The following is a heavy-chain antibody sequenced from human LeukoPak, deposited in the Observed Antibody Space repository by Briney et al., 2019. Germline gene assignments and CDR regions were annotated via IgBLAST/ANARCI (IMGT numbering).Heavy chain of an antibody. D-gene: IGHD1-14*01. CDR2: INSSGGGT. J-gene: IGHJ1*01. V-gene: IGHV3-23*01. CDR3: CATKPDSDF. Sequence: PGGSLRLSCAASGFTFTSSAMSWVRQAPGKGLEWVSGINSSGGGTYYADSVKGRFTISRDNSKNTLYLQMNSLRAEDTAVYYCCATKPDSDFWGQGTMVTVSS. CDR1: GFTFTSSA.